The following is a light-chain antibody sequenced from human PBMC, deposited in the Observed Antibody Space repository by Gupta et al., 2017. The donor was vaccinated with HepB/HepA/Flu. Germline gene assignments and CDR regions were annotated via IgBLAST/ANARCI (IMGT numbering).Light chain of an antibody. CDR1: QSIRSTY. J-gene: IGKJ3*01. CDR2: GAS. Sequence: EIVLTQSPGTLSLSPGERATLSCRASQSIRSTYLTWYQQKPGQAPRLLIYGASNRATGIPDRFSGSGSGTDFTLTISRLEPEDFAVYYCQHRDSTPFTFGHGTKVDIK. CDR3: QHRDSTPFT. V-gene: IGKV3-20*01.